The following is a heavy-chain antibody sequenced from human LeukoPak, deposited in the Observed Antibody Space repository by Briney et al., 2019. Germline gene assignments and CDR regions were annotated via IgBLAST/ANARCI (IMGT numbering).Heavy chain of an antibody. CDR3: AELELRRSNAFDI. Sequence: SVTVSCKSSVGTFSCYAISWVRQAPGQGLAWVGRIIPILGIANYAHKFQGRVTITADKSTSTAYMELSSLRSEDTAVYYCAELELRRSNAFDIWGQGTMVTVSS. CDR1: VGTFSCYA. V-gene: IGHV1-69*04. CDR2: IIPILGIA. J-gene: IGHJ3*02. D-gene: IGHD1-7*01.